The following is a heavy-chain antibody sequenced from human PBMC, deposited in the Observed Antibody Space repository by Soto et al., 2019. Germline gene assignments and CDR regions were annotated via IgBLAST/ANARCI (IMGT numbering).Heavy chain of an antibody. D-gene: IGHD3-10*01. CDR2: IKQDGSEK. Sequence: GGSLRLSCAASGFTFSSYWMSWVRQAPGKGLEWVANIKQDGSEKYYVDSVKGRFTISRDNAKNSQYLQMNSLRAEDTAVYYCARAYGSGSYYSHDAFDIWGQWTMVTVSS. J-gene: IGHJ3*02. CDR3: ARAYGSGSYYSHDAFDI. V-gene: IGHV3-7*03. CDR1: GFTFSSYW.